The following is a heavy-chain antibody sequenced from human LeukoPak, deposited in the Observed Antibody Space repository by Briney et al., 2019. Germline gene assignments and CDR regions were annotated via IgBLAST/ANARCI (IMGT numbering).Heavy chain of an antibody. Sequence: GGSLRLSCAASGLTFSSYSMNWVRQAPGKGLEWVSCISSSSSYIYYADSVKGRFTISRDNAKNSLYLQMNSLRVEDTAVYYCARAHNWKYGTFDYWGQGTLVTVSS. D-gene: IGHD1-7*01. V-gene: IGHV3-21*01. J-gene: IGHJ4*02. CDR2: ISSSSSYI. CDR1: GLTFSSYS. CDR3: ARAHNWKYGTFDY.